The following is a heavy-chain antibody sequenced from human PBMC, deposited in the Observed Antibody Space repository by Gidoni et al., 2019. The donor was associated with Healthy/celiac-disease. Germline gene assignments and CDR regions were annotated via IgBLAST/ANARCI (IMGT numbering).Heavy chain of an antibody. CDR1: GFTCCSYE. V-gene: IGHV3-48*03. D-gene: IGHD4-17*01. CDR2: ISSSGSTI. CDR3: ARGGTYGDYGIADY. Sequence: EVQLVESGGGLVQPGGSLSLSCAASGFTCCSYESTWVSQAPGQGLEWVSYISSSGSTIYYADSVKGRFTISRDNAKNSLYLQMNSLRAEDTAVYYCARGGTYGDYGIADYWGQGTLVTVSS. J-gene: IGHJ4*02.